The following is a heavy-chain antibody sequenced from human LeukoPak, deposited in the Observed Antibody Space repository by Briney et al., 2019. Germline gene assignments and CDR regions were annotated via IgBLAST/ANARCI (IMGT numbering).Heavy chain of an antibody. J-gene: IGHJ6*03. Sequence: ASVKVSCKASGYTFTSYDINWVRQATGQGLEWMGWMNPNSGNTGYAQKFQGSVTMTRNTSISTAYMELSSLRSEDTAVYYCARGKSIRSMVFYYYYYMDVWGKGTTVTVSS. V-gene: IGHV1-8*01. CDR3: ARGKSIRSMVFYYYYYMDV. CDR2: MNPNSGNT. D-gene: IGHD3-10*01. CDR1: GYTFTSYD.